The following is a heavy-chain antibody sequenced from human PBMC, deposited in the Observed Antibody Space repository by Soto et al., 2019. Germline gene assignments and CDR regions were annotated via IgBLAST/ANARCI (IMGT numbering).Heavy chain of an antibody. Sequence: QVQLVESGGGLVKPGGSLRLSCAVSGFTFSDSYMSWIRQSPGNGMEWVSEFSNSDSIIYYSDSVKGRFIISRDNAKNSLYLQMNSLRAEDTAVWYCARDLGYYDSSGYFDYWAQGTLGPVSS. CDR1: GFTFSDSY. CDR3: ARDLGYYDSSGYFDY. V-gene: IGHV3-11*01. CDR2: FSNSDSII. J-gene: IGHJ4*02. D-gene: IGHD3-22*01.